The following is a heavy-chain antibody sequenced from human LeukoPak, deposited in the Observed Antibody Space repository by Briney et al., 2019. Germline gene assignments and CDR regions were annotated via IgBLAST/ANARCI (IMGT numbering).Heavy chain of an antibody. Sequence: GGSLRLSCAASGFTVSSNYMSWIRQAPGKGLEWVSYISSSGSTIYYADPVKGRFTISRDNAKNSLYLQMNSLRAEDTAVYYCARAGTKYGSGSYYHPYYWGQGTLVTVSS. D-gene: IGHD3-10*01. V-gene: IGHV3-11*04. J-gene: IGHJ4*02. CDR1: GFTVSSNY. CDR3: ARAGTKYGSGSYYHPYY. CDR2: ISSSGSTI.